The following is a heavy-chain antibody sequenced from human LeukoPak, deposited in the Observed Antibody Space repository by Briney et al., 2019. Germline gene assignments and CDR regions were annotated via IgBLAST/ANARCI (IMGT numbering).Heavy chain of an antibody. D-gene: IGHD3-10*01. Sequence: GGSLRLSCVASGFTFSTFAMIWVRQPPGKGLEWVSYISSSSSYIYYADSVKGRFTISRDNAKNSLYLQMNSLRAEDTAVYYCARDRTRSITMVRGVIFWFDPWGQGTLVTVSS. CDR2: ISSSSSYI. CDR1: GFTFSTFA. CDR3: ARDRTRSITMVRGVIFWFDP. V-gene: IGHV3-21*05. J-gene: IGHJ5*02.